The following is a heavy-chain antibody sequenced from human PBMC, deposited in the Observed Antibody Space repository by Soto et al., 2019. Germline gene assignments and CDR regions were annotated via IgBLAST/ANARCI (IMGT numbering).Heavy chain of an antibody. J-gene: IGHJ4*02. CDR3: ARTPTRSDFHVVLHFFDL. D-gene: IGHD3-10*01. CDR2: MFSTGSS. CDR1: GGSISNTSYF. Sequence: PSETLSLTCAVSGGSISNTSYFWGWIRQPPGKGLEWVGNMFSTGSSTYNPSLKGRITISVDTSKNHFSLRLYSMTASDTAVYYCARTPTRSDFHVVLHFFDLWGQGTQVTVSS. V-gene: IGHV4-39*02.